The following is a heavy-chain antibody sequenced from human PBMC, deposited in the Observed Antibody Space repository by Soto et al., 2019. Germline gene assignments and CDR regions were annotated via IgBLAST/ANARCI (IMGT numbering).Heavy chain of an antibody. CDR1: GFTFSSYA. D-gene: IGHD3-9*01. CDR2: ITGSGGYT. CDR3: AKERYYDILTGPENYYYYSGMDV. Sequence: EVQLLESGGGLVQPGGSLRLSCAASGFTFSSYAMSWVRQAPGKGLEWVSDITGSGGYTFYAASVTGRFTISRGNSKKTLYLQMSSLRAEDKAVYYCAKERYYDILTGPENYYYYSGMDVWGQGTTVTVSS. J-gene: IGHJ6*02. V-gene: IGHV3-23*01.